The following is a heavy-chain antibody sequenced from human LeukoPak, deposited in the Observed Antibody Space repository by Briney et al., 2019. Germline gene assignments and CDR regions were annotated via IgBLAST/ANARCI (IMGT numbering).Heavy chain of an antibody. V-gene: IGHV4-34*01. D-gene: IGHD4-23*01. Sequence: KPSETLSLTCAVYGGSFSVYYWSWIRQPPGKGLEWIGEINHSGSTNYNPSLKSRVTISVDTSKNQFSLKLSSVTAADTAVYYCATLQTVTTVVTSFPWGQGTLVTVSS. J-gene: IGHJ5*02. CDR2: INHSGST. CDR3: ATLQTVTTVVTSFP. CDR1: GGSFSVYY.